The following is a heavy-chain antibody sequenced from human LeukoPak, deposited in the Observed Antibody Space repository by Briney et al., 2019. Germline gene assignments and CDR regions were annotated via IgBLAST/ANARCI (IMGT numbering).Heavy chain of an antibody. CDR2: ISGSGGTT. V-gene: IGHV3-23*01. CDR1: EFTFSSYA. Sequence: PGGSLRLSRAASEFTFSSYAMSWVRQAPGKGLEWVSAISGSGGTTYYTDSVKGRFTNSRDNSKNTLYLQMNSLRAEDTAVYYCAKEFSSSWYYYFDYWGQGTLVTVSS. D-gene: IGHD6-13*01. CDR3: AKEFSSSWYYYFDY. J-gene: IGHJ4*02.